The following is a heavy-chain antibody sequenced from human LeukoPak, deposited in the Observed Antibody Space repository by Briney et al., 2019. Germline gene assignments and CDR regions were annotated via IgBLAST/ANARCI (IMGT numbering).Heavy chain of an antibody. J-gene: IGHJ3*02. Sequence: GGSLRLSCAASGFTFNSYALHWVRQAPGRGLEWVSFISYDGSNKFYADSVKGRFTISRDSSEKTLYLQMNSLRAEDTAVYYCASLAFLGYDFDAFDIWGQGTMVTVSS. CDR1: GFTFNSYA. CDR2: ISYDGSNK. D-gene: IGHD5-12*01. V-gene: IGHV3-30-3*02. CDR3: ASLAFLGYDFDAFDI.